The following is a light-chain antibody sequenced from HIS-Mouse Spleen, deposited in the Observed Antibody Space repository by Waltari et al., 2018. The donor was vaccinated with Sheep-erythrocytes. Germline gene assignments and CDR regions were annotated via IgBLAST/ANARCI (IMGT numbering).Light chain of an antibody. V-gene: IGLV7-46*01. J-gene: IGLJ3*02. CDR2: DTS. CDR3: LLSYSGAHWV. CDR1: TGAVTSGHY. Sequence: QAVVTQEPSLTVSPGGTVTLTCGSSTGAVTSGHYPYWFQQKPGQAPRTLIYDTSNKHSWPPARFSGSLLGGKAALTLSGAQPEDEAEYYCLLSYSGAHWVFGGGTKLTVL.